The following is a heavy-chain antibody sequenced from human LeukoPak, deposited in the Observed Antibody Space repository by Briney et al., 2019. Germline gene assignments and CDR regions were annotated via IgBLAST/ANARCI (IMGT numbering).Heavy chain of an antibody. V-gene: IGHV4-34*01. CDR3: ARTQGWFGDYYYYMDV. J-gene: IGHJ6*03. CDR1: GGPFSGYY. D-gene: IGHD3-10*01. CDR2: INLSGST. Sequence: SETLSLTCAVYGGPFSGYYWSWIRQPPGKGLEWIGEINLSGSTNYNPSLKSRVTISVDTSKNQFSLKLSSVTAADTAVYYCARTQGWFGDYYYYMDVWGKGTTVTVSS.